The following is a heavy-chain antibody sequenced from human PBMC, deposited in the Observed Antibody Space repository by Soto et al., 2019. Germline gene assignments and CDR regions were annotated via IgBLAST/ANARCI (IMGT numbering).Heavy chain of an antibody. CDR1: GGSISSGGYS. D-gene: IGHD4-17*01. CDR2: IYHSGST. CDR3: ARAERDYGGNSGAFDI. J-gene: IGHJ3*02. V-gene: IGHV4-30-2*01. Sequence: QLQLQESGSGLVKPSQTLSLTCAVSGGSISSGGYSWSWIRQPPGEGLERIGYIYHSGSTYYNPSHKSRVSISVDRSENQFSLELGSVTAADMAVYYCARAERDYGGNSGAFDIWGQGTMVTVSS.